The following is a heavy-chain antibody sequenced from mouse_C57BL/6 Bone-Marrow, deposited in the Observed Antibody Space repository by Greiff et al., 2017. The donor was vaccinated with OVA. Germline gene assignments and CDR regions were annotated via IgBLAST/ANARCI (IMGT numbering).Heavy chain of an antibody. Sequence: QVQLQQPGAELVRPGTSVKLSCKASGYTFTSYWMHWVKQRPGQGLEWIGVIDPSDSYTNYNQKFKGKATLTVDTSSSTAYMQLSSLTSEDSAVYYCASLRRGVFDYWGQGTTLTVSS. CDR1: GYTFTSYW. D-gene: IGHD1-2*01. V-gene: IGHV1-59*01. CDR2: IDPSDSYT. J-gene: IGHJ2*01. CDR3: ASLRRGVFDY.